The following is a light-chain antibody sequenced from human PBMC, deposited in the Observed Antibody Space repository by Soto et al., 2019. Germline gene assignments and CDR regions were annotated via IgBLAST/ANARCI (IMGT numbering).Light chain of an antibody. J-gene: IGKJ4*01. CDR1: QSILSSSNNKNY. CDR2: WAS. V-gene: IGKV4-1*01. Sequence: DIVMTQSPDSLAVSLGERATINCKSSQSILSSSNNKNYLGWYQKKPGQPPKLLIYWASTRESGVPDRLSGSGSGTDFTLTISSLQAEDVAVYYCQQYYGTPITFGGGTKVEI. CDR3: QQYYGTPIT.